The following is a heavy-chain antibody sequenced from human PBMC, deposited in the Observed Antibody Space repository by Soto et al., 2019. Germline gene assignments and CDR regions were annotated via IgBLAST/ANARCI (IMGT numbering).Heavy chain of an antibody. V-gene: IGHV3-53*01. CDR2: IYSDGQT. CDR3: ARDKGTGTSSSGFFGMDV. J-gene: IGHJ6*02. D-gene: IGHD6-6*01. CDR1: GFTVSSNY. Sequence: GGSLRLSCAASGFTVSSNYMSWVRQAPGKGLEWVSVIYSDGQTYYADSVQGRFTISRDNSKNTVDLQMNSLRVEDTAMYYCARDKGTGTSSSGFFGMDVWGQGTTVTVSS.